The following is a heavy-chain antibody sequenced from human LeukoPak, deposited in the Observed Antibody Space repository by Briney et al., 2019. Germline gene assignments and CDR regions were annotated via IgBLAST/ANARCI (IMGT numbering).Heavy chain of an antibody. CDR3: ASNGGATRKWELLREVDY. CDR1: GFTFSDYY. Sequence: PGGSLRLSCAASGFTFSDYYMSWIRQAPGKGLEWVSYISSSGSTIYYADSVKGRFTISRDNAKNSLYLQMNSLRAEDTAVYYCASNGGATRKWELLREVDYWGQGTLVTVSS. D-gene: IGHD1-26*01. J-gene: IGHJ4*02. CDR2: ISSSGSTI. V-gene: IGHV3-11*01.